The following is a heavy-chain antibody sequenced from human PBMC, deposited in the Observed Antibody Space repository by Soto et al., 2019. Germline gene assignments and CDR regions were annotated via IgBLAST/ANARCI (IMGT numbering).Heavy chain of an antibody. Sequence: WGSLRLSCAASGFTFSSYAMSWVRQAPGKGLEWVSAISGSGGSTYYADSVKGRFTISRDNSKNTLYLQMNSLRAEDTAVYYCAKEIFYNDHSNYPPTSRVYYYYGMDVWGQGTTVTVSS. J-gene: IGHJ6*02. CDR3: AKEIFYNDHSNYPPTSRVYYYYGMDV. CDR2: ISGSGGST. V-gene: IGHV3-23*01. CDR1: GFTFSSYA. D-gene: IGHD4-4*01.